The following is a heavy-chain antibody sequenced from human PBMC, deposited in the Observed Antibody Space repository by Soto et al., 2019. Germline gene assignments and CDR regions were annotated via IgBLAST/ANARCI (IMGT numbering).Heavy chain of an antibody. D-gene: IGHD6-13*01. V-gene: IGHV3-30-3*01. Sequence: QVQLVESGGGVVQPGRSLRLSCAASRFTFSNYAMHWVRQAPGKGLAWVAVISSDGSNNYYADSVKGRFTISSDNSKNTLFLQINSLRDDDTAVDYCARHPAGMAAGDLMDVWGQGTTVTV. CDR1: RFTFSNYA. CDR3: ARHPAGMAAGDLMDV. J-gene: IGHJ6*02. CDR2: ISSDGSNN.